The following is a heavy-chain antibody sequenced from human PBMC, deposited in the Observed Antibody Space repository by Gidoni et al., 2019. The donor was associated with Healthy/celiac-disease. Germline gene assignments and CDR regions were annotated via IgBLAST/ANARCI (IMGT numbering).Heavy chain of an antibody. CDR3: AKSRHYDILTGYDDAFDI. Sequence: EVQLVESGGGLVQPGRSLRLSCAASGFTFDDYAMHWVGQAPGKGLEWVSGISWNSGSIGYADSVKGRFTISRDNAKNSLYLQMNSLRAEDTALYYCAKSRHYDILTGYDDAFDIWGQGTMVTVSS. D-gene: IGHD3-9*01. V-gene: IGHV3-9*01. CDR1: GFTFDDYA. J-gene: IGHJ3*02. CDR2: ISWNSGSI.